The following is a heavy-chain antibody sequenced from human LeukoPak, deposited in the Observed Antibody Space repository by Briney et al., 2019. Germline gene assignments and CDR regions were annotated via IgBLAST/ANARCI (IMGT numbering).Heavy chain of an antibody. J-gene: IGHJ6*02. D-gene: IGHD2-2*01. Sequence: ASVKVSCKASGYTFTSYDINWVRQATGQGLEWVGWMNPNSGNTGYAQKFQGRVTMTRNTSISTAYMELSSLRSEDTAVYYCARGDWTVVVPAVYYYYGMDVWGQGTTVTVSS. CDR3: ARGDWTVVVPAVYYYYGMDV. V-gene: IGHV1-8*01. CDR2: MNPNSGNT. CDR1: GYTFTSYD.